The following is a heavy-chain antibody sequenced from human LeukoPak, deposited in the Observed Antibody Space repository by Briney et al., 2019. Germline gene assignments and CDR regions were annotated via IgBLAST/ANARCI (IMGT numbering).Heavy chain of an antibody. D-gene: IGHD4-23*01. Sequence: RASVKVSCKVSGYTLTELSMHWVRQAPGKGLEWMGGFDPEDGETIYAQKFQGRVTMTEDTSTDTAYMELSSLRSEDTAVYYCARDLGYGGNVGDAFDIWGQGTMVTVSS. V-gene: IGHV1-24*01. J-gene: IGHJ3*02. CDR3: ARDLGYGGNVGDAFDI. CDR2: FDPEDGET. CDR1: GYTLTELS.